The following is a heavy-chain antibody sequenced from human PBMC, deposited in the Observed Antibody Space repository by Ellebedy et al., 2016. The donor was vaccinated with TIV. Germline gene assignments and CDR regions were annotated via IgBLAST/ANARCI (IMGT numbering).Heavy chain of an antibody. Sequence: MPSETLSLTCTVSGASIDSGGYYWNWIRQHPGKGLEWVGYIYYNGNTYYNPSLKSRLTISLDTSKTQFSLTLSSVTAADTAVYYCARDANDYVIDAFDIWGQGTMVTVSS. CDR3: ARDANDYVIDAFDI. CDR2: IYYNGNT. D-gene: IGHD4-17*01. J-gene: IGHJ3*02. CDR1: GASIDSGGYY. V-gene: IGHV4-31*03.